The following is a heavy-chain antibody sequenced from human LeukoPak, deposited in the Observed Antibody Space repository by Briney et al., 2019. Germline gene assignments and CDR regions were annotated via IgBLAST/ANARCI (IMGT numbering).Heavy chain of an antibody. CDR3: ARDPLRVLMVYATHNWFDP. Sequence: ASVKVSCKASGYTFTSYGISWVRQAPGQGLEWMGWISAYNGNTNYAQKLQGRVTMTRDTSISTAYMELSRLRSDDTAVYYCARDPLRVLMVYATHNWFDPRGQGTLVTVSS. D-gene: IGHD2-8*01. CDR1: GYTFTSYG. V-gene: IGHV1-18*01. CDR2: ISAYNGNT. J-gene: IGHJ5*02.